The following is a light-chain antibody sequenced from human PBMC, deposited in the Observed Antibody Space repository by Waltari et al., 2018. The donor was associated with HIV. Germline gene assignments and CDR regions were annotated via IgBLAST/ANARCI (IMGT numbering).Light chain of an antibody. Sequence: QSVLTQPPSVSGAPGQTVTISCDGSSSNIGAGYDVHWYKQVPGTSPKLVIYSSINRPSGAPDRFSASKSGPSASLAITGLQAEDEAHYYCQSHDRSLSGPWVFGGGTKLTVL. CDR2: SSI. J-gene: IGLJ3*02. CDR1: SSNIGAGYD. CDR3: QSHDRSLSGPWV. V-gene: IGLV1-40*01.